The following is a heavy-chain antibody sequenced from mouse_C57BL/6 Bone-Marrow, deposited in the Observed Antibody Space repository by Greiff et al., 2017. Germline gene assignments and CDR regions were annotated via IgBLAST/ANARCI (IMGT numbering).Heavy chain of an antibody. CDR3: ARRRDYGCRAAFAY. CDR1: GFTFSSYG. Sequence: DVKLVESGGDLVKPGGSLKLSCAASGFTFSSYGMSWVRQTPDKRLEWVATISSGGSYTYYPDNVKGRFTISRDNAKNTLYLQLSSLKSEDAAVYCCARRRDYGCRAAFAYWGQGTLVTVSA. D-gene: IGHD2-2*01. CDR2: ISSGGSYT. V-gene: IGHV5-6*02. J-gene: IGHJ3*01.